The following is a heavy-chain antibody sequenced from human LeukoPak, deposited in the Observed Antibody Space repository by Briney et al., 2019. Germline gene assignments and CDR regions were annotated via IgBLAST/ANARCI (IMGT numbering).Heavy chain of an antibody. V-gene: IGHV3-21*06. CDR3: ARDTTSGRYGGFDY. CDR2: ISSSANYI. D-gene: IGHD6-19*01. CDR1: GFAFSSYT. Sequence: PGGSLRLSCAASGFAFSSYTMNWVRQAPGKGLEWVSSISSSANYIYYADSVKGRFTISRDNAKNSVYLQMSSLRAEGTAVYYCARDTTSGRYGGFDYWGQGTLVTVSS. J-gene: IGHJ4*02.